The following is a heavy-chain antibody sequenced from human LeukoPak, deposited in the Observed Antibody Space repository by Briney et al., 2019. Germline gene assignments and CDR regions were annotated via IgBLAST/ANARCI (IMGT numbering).Heavy chain of an antibody. CDR3: ARANYHFSAYDY. CDR1: GFAFGTYA. J-gene: IGHJ4*02. D-gene: IGHD4/OR15-4a*01. CDR2: ISTNGDSI. V-gene: IGHV3-64*01. Sequence: GGSLRLSCAASGFAFGTYAMHWVRQAPGKGLEFVSAISTNGDSIFYGNSVEGRFTISRDNSKNTLYLQMGDLRAEDMAVYYCARANYHFSAYDYWGQGALVTVSS.